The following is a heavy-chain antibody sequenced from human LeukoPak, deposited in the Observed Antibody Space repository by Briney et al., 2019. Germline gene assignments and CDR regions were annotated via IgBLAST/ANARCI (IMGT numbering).Heavy chain of an antibody. CDR1: GYTFTGYY. Sequence: GASVKVSCKASGYTFTGYYMHWVRQAPGQGLEWMGWINPNSGGTNYAQKLQGRVTMTRDTSISTAYMELSRLRSDDTAVYYCARAHGYSGYDLRYWGQGTLVTVSS. CDR3: ARAHGYSGYDLRY. J-gene: IGHJ4*02. V-gene: IGHV1-2*02. CDR2: INPNSGGT. D-gene: IGHD5-12*01.